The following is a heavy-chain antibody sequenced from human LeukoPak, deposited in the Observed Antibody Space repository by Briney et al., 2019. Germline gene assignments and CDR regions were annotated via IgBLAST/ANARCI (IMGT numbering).Heavy chain of an antibody. D-gene: IGHD2-2*01. CDR2: IWHDGGTV. CDR1: GFSFSTHG. J-gene: IGHJ4*02. V-gene: IGHV3-33*06. CDR3: AKGFSTSWVNYFAD. Sequence: PGRSLRLSCAASGFSFSTHGMHWVRQAPGKGLEWVAVIWHDGGTVYNEDSVKGRFTISRDTSENTVYLQMNSLRVEDTAVYYCAKGFSTSWVNYFADWAREPRSPSPQ.